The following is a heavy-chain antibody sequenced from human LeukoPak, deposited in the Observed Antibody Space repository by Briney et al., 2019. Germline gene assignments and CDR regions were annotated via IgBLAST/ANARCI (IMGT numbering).Heavy chain of an antibody. D-gene: IGHD2-2*01. Sequence: SETLSLTCTVSGYSISSGYYWGWIRQPPGKGLEWIGSIYHSGSTYYNPSLKSRVTISVDTSKNQFSLKLSSVTAADTAVYYCAREASPGYCSSTNCSKGDAFDIWGQGTMVTVSS. CDR3: AREASPGYCSSTNCSKGDAFDI. CDR1: GYSISSGYY. V-gene: IGHV4-38-2*02. J-gene: IGHJ3*02. CDR2: IYHSGST.